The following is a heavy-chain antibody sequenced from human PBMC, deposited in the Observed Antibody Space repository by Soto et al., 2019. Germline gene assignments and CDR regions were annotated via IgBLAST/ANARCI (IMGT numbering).Heavy chain of an antibody. V-gene: IGHV3-66*01. CDR1: GFTVGDNY. CDR3: AAYSHKGY. Sequence: GGSLRLSCAASGFTVGDNYMSWVRQAPGKGLEWVSLIYSGGSTYYTDSVKGRFTISRDSSKNTLYLQMNILRAEDTAMYYCAAYSHKGYWGQGTLVTVSS. CDR2: IYSGGST. D-gene: IGHD3-16*01. J-gene: IGHJ4*02.